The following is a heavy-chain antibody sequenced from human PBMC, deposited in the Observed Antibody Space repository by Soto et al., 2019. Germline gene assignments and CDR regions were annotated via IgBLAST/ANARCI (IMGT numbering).Heavy chain of an antibody. J-gene: IGHJ2*01. CDR2: IIPILGIA. V-gene: IGHV1-69*08. CDR3: ARDGVDCSSTSCYYWYFDL. Sequence: QVQLVQSGAEVKKPGSSVKVSCKASGGTFSSYTISWVRQAPGQGLEWMGRIIPILGIANYAQKFQGRVTITADKSTSTAYMELSSLRSEDTAVYYCARDGVDCSSTSCYYWYFDLWGRGTLVTVSS. CDR1: GGTFSSYT. D-gene: IGHD2-2*01.